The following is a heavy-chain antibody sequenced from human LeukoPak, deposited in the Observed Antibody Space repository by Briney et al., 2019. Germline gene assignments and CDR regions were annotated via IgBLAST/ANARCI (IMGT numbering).Heavy chain of an antibody. CDR2: ISSSSSTI. CDR3: ARDLASSGWYYFDY. CDR1: GFTFSYYS. D-gene: IGHD6-19*01. V-gene: IGHV3-48*01. J-gene: IGHJ4*02. Sequence: GGSLRLSCAASGFTFSYYSMNWVRQAPGKGLEWVSYISSSSSTIFYADSVKGRFTISRDNAKNSLYLQMNSLRVEDTAVYYCARDLASSGWYYFDYWGQGTLVTVSS.